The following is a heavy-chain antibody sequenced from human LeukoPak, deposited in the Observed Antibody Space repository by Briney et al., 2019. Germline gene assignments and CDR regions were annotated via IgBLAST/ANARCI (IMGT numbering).Heavy chain of an antibody. Sequence: GASVKVSCKASGYTFTKYYIHWVRQAPGQGLEWMGLINPGGDNTNYAQNFQGRVTMTRDTSTSTVYMELSSLRSEDTAIYYCARIRDGYNDAYDIWGQGTVVTVPP. CDR2: INPGGDNT. D-gene: IGHD5-24*01. CDR1: GYTFTKYY. CDR3: ARIRDGYNDAYDI. V-gene: IGHV1-46*01. J-gene: IGHJ3*02.